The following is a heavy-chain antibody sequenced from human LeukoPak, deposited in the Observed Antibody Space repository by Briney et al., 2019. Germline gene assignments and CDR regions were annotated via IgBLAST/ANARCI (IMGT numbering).Heavy chain of an antibody. J-gene: IGHJ4*02. CDR1: GDSVSSDSVA. V-gene: IGHV6-1*01. CDR2: TYYRSKWY. Sequence: SQTLSLTCAISGDSVSSDSVAWNWIRQSPSRGLEWLGRTYYRSKWYNAVSVKSRIITNPDTSKNQFSLQLNSVTPEDTAVYYCAREMSSAFDYWGQGTPVTVSS. CDR3: AREMSSAFDY.